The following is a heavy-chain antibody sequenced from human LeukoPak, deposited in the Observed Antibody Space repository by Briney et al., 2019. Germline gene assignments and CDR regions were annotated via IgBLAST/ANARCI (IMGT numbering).Heavy chain of an antibody. CDR2: INTDSRTI. D-gene: IGHD6-13*01. V-gene: IGHV3-48*01. J-gene: IGHJ5*02. Sequence: QSGGSLRLSCAASGFTFSDYNMNWVRQAPGKGLEWVSYINTDSRTIYYADSVKGGFTISRDNVKNSLYLQMNNLRAEDTAIYYCASRSITWYHTGNWFDPWGQGTLVTVSS. CDR3: ASRSITWYHTGNWFDP. CDR1: GFTFSDYN.